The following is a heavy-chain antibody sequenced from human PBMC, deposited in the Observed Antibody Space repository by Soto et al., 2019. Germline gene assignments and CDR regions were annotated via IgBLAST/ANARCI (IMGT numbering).Heavy chain of an antibody. CDR2: ISGSGGST. D-gene: IGHD5-12*01. V-gene: IGHV3-23*01. CDR3: AKDSPAGVNVNIVATKTD. Sequence: GGSLRLSCAASGFTFSSYAMSWVRQAPGKGLEWVSAISGSGGSTYYADSVKGRFTISRDNSKNTLYLQMNSLRAEDTAVYYCAKDSPAGVNVNIVATKTDWGQGTLVTVSS. J-gene: IGHJ4*02. CDR1: GFTFSSYA.